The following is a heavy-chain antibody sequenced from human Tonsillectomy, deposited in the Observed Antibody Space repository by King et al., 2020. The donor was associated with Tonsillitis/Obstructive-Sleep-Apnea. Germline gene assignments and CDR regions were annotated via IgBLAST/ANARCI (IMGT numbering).Heavy chain of an antibody. D-gene: IGHD3-16*01. CDR2: ISYDGTDK. CDR1: GFTFSSYA. J-gene: IGHJ4*02. CDR3: ARDRDVMMAGGFDF. V-gene: IGHV3-30*04. Sequence: VQLVESGGSVVQPGRSLRLSCAASGFTFSSYAMHWVRQAPGKGLEWVTVISYDGTDKNYADSVKGRFTISRDNSKNTKYLQMNSLRAEDTAVYYCARDRDVMMAGGFDFWGQGILVTVSS.